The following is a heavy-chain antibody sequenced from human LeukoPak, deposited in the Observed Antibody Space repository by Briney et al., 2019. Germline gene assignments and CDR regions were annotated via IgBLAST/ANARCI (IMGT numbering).Heavy chain of an antibody. Sequence: LETLSLTCTVSGGSISSYYWSWIPQPPGKGLEWIGYIYDSGSTNYNPSLKSRVTISIDTSKNQFSLKLSSVTAADTAMYYCARHMYSGRYYEIDYWGQGTLVTVSS. J-gene: IGHJ4*02. CDR2: IYDSGST. D-gene: IGHD1-26*01. CDR3: ARHMYSGRYYEIDY. CDR1: GGSISSYY. V-gene: IGHV4-59*08.